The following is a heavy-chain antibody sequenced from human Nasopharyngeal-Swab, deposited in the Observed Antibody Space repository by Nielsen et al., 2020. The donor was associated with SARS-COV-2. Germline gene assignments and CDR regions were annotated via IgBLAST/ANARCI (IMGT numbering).Heavy chain of an antibody. CDR3: ARGLFSSGWSLPYCYYGMDV. CDR2: IYYSGST. J-gene: IGHJ6*02. D-gene: IGHD6-19*01. V-gene: IGHV4-59*01. Sequence: WIRQPPGKGLEWIGYIYYSGSTNYNPSLKSRVTISVDTSKNQFSLKLSSATAADTAVYYCARGLFSSGWSLPYCYYGMDVWGQGTTVTVSS.